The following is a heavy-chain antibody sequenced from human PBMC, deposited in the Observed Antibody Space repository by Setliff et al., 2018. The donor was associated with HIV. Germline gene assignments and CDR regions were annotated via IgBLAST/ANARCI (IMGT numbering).Heavy chain of an antibody. D-gene: IGHD5-18*01. CDR3: ASGMRWDTAMGDAFDI. J-gene: IGHJ3*02. Sequence: ASVKVSCKASGYTFNSYTISWLRQAPGQGLEWMGWISPYNGNTDYAQEMQGRLTMTTDTSTSTAYMELRSLKSDDTAVSFCASGMRWDTAMGDAFDIWGQGTMVTVSS. CDR2: ISPYNGNT. CDR1: GYTFNSYT. V-gene: IGHV1-18*04.